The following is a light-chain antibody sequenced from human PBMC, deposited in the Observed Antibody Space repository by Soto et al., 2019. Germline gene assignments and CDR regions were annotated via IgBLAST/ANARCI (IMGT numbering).Light chain of an antibody. CDR2: DAS. V-gene: IGKV1-5*01. Sequence: DIQMTQSPSTLSASVGDRVTITCRASQSISSWLAWYQQKPGKAPKLLIYDASSVESGVPARFSGSSSGTEFTLTISSLQPGDFATYYCQHYNSYPRTFGQGTKVDIK. CDR3: QHYNSYPRT. J-gene: IGKJ1*01. CDR1: QSISSW.